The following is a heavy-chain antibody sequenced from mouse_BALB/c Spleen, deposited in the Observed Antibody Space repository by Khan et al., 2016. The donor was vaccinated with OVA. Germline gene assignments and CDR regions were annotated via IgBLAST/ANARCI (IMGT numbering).Heavy chain of an antibody. V-gene: IGHV2-6*02. CDR2: IWSDGST. J-gene: IGHJ4*01. CDR1: GFSLTSYG. D-gene: IGHD2-3*01. CDR3: ARWFDGYSSLYAMDY. Sequence: VKLLESGPGLVAPSQSLSITCTVSGFSLTSYGIHWARQPPGKGLEWLVVIWSDGSTNYNSVLKSRLSIRKDNSKSQVFLKMNSLQTDDTAIYYCARWFDGYSSLYAMDYWGQGTSVTVSS.